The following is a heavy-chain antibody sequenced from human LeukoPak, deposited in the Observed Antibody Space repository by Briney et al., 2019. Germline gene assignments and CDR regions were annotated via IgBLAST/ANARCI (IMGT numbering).Heavy chain of an antibody. J-gene: IGHJ4*02. CDR2: ITWNSDDM. V-gene: IGHV3-9*01. Sequence: GGSLRLSCAASGFSFEAYGMYWVRQAPGKGLEWVSGITWNSDDMAYADSVKGRFTISRDNAKNCLYLQMNSLTVEDTALYYCTRVTSWRTGFNYWGQGTLVTVSS. CDR3: TRVTSWRTGFNY. D-gene: IGHD1-1*01. CDR1: GFSFEAYG.